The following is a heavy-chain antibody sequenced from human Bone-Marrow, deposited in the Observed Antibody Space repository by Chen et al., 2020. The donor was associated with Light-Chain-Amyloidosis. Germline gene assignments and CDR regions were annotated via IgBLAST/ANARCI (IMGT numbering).Heavy chain of an antibody. J-gene: IGHJ4*02. V-gene: IGHV5-51*01. D-gene: IGHD5-12*01. CDR2: IYPDDSDA. CDR3: ATRRDGYNFDY. Sequence: EQSGPEVKKPGESLKISCKGSGYTFPNYWIGWVRQMPGKGLEWMGGIYPDDSDARYSPSFEGHVTISADKSITTAYLQWRSLKASDTAMYYCATRRDGYNFDYWGQGTLVTVSS. CDR1: GYTFPNYW.